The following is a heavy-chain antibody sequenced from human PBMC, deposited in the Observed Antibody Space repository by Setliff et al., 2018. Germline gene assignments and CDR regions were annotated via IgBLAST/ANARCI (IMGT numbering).Heavy chain of an antibody. D-gene: IGHD1-26*01. Sequence: SQTLSLTCAVSGGSITSGSYYWSWIRQPAGEGLEWIGRLHTSGTTDYNPSLRGRVTISADTSTNHFSLKLTSVTAADTAVYYCARDNTIVGATDYWGQGALVTVSS. V-gene: IGHV4-61*02. J-gene: IGHJ4*02. CDR2: LHTSGTT. CDR3: ARDNTIVGATDY. CDR1: GGSITSGSYY.